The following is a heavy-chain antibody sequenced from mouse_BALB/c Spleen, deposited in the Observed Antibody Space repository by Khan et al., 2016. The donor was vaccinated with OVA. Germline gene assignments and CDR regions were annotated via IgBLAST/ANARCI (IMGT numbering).Heavy chain of an antibody. V-gene: IGHV1-5*01. CDR1: GYTFTNYW. CDR2: IYPGNSDT. J-gene: IGHJ2*01. CDR3: ARNGFGNYGIWDY. Sequence: VRLQQSGTVLARPGASVKMSCKASGYTFTNYWMHWVKQRPGPGLEWIATIYPGNSDTNYNQKFTGKAKLTAVTSTSTAYMELSSLTNEDSAVYYCARNGFGNYGIWDYWGQGTTHTVPS. D-gene: IGHD2-1*01.